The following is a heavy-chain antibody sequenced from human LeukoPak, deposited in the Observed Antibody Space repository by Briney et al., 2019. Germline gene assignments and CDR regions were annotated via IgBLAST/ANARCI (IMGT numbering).Heavy chain of an antibody. V-gene: IGHV3-33*01. CDR2: ICYEGSNK. CDR1: GFTFSSYG. D-gene: IGHD3-22*01. CDR3: ARGPYYYDSSGYYGDDAFGI. Sequence: GGSLRLSCAASGFTFSSYGMHWVRQAPGKGLEWVAVICYEGSNKYYADSVKGRFTISRDNSKNTLYLQMNSLRAEDTAVYYCARGPYYYDSSGYYGDDAFGIWGQGTMVTVSS. J-gene: IGHJ3*02.